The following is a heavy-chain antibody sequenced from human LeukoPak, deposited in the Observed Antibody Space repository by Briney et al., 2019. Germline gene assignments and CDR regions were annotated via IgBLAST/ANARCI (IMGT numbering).Heavy chain of an antibody. CDR1: GFTFSSYS. D-gene: IGHD2/OR15-2a*01. J-gene: IGHJ5*02. V-gene: IGHV3-21*01. CDR2: ISSSSSYI. CDR3: ARDFFSRFDP. Sequence: GGSLRLSCAASGFTFSSYSMNWVRQAPGKGLEWVSSISSSSSYIYYADSVKGRFTISRDNAKNSLYLQMNSLGAEDTAVYYCARDFFSRFDPWGQGTLVTVSS.